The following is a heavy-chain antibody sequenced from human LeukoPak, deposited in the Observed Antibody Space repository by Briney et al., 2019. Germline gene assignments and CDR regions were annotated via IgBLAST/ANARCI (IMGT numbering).Heavy chain of an antibody. CDR1: RFTFSDYY. V-gene: IGHV3-11*04. Sequence: GGSLRLSCAASRFTFSDYYMSWIRQAPGKGLEWVSYISSSGSTIYYADSVKGRFTISRDNSKNTLYLQMNSLRAEDTAVYYCARGGSYDSSAYCLDLDYWGQRTLVTVSS. J-gene: IGHJ4*02. CDR3: ARGGSYDSSAYCLDLDY. CDR2: ISSSGSTI. D-gene: IGHD3-22*01.